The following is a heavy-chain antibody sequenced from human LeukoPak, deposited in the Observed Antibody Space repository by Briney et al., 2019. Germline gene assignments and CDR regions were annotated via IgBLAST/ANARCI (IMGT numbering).Heavy chain of an antibody. V-gene: IGHV3-74*03. CDR3: ARGTAVTAGIDY. CDR2: INRDGSAT. Sequence: GGSLRLSCAVSGFNFSTYWIHWVRQAPGKGPVWVSLINRDGSATTYGDSAKGRFTVSRDNDKNTVFLEMNSLKVEDTAVYYCARGTAVTAGIDYWGQGTLVTVSS. CDR1: GFNFSTYW. D-gene: IGHD6-13*01. J-gene: IGHJ4*02.